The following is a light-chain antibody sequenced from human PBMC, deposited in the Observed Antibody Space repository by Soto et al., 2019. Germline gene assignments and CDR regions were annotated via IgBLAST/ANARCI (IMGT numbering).Light chain of an antibody. CDR1: QSVSSY. V-gene: IGKV3-20*01. J-gene: IGKJ1*01. CDR3: QQYGSSPWT. CDR2: GAS. Sequence: EIVLTQSPGTLSLSPGERATLSCRASQSVSSYLAWYQQKPGQAPRLLIYGASRRATGIPDRFSGSGSGPDFTLTISRLEPEDFAVYYCQQYGSSPWTFGQGTKVEIK.